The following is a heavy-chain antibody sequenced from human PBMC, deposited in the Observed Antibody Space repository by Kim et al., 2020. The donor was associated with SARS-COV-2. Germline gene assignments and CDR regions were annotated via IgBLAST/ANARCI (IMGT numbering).Heavy chain of an antibody. J-gene: IGHJ6*02. CDR3: ARGYCSSSNCYLRYYYGLDV. D-gene: IGHD2-2*01. CDR2: ITWNDDST. Sequence: GGSLRLSCAASGFSFDDYGMSWVRQAPGKGLEWFSGITWNDDSTGYADSVKGRFTISRDNAKNSLYLQMNSLRAEDTASYYCARGYCSSSNCYLRYYYGLDVWGQGTTVTVSS. CDR1: GFSFDDYG. V-gene: IGHV3-20*04.